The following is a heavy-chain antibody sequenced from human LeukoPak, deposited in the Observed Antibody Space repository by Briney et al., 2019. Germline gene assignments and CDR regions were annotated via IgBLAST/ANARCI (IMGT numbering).Heavy chain of an antibody. D-gene: IGHD2-21*01. Sequence: GGSLRLSCAASGFTFTTYWMTWVRQAPGKGLEWVSSISGSGSYIYYAESVKGRFTISRDNTENALYLQMNSLRAEDTAVYYCARAPVAGPSLIDYWGQGNLVTVSS. CDR2: ISGSGSYI. CDR1: GFTFTTYW. J-gene: IGHJ4*02. CDR3: ARAPVAGPSLIDY. V-gene: IGHV3-21*01.